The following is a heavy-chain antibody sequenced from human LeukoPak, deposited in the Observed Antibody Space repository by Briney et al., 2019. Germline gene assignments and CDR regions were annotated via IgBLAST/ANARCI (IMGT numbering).Heavy chain of an antibody. D-gene: IGHD5-12*01. CDR2: IYYSGST. V-gene: IGHV4-59*01. Sequence: PSETLSLTCTVPGGSISSYYWSWIRQPPGKGLEWIGYIYYSGSTNYNPSLKSRVTISVDTSKNQFSLKLSSVTAADTAVYYCARVWRGYSGYDSPLDYWGQGTLVTVSS. CDR3: ARVWRGYSGYDSPLDY. CDR1: GGSISSYY. J-gene: IGHJ4*02.